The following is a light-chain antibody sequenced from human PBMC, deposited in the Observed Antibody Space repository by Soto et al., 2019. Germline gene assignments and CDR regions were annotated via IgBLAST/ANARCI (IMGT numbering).Light chain of an antibody. V-gene: IGLV4-69*01. Sequence: QAVVTQSPSASASLGASVKLTCTLSSGHSNYVIAWHQQQPEKGPRYLMKLNSDGSHSKGDGIPDRFSGSSSGAERYLTISSPQSEDEADYYCQTWDTGIRVFGGGTKLTVL. CDR2: LNSDGSH. J-gene: IGLJ2*01. CDR1: SGHSNYV. CDR3: QTWDTGIRV.